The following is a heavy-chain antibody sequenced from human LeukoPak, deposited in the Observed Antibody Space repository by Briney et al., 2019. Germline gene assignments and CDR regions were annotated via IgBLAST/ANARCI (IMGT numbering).Heavy chain of an antibody. CDR2: IRYDGSNK. CDR3: AKTGTGSYSSWFDP. V-gene: IGHV3-30*02. D-gene: IGHD3-16*01. J-gene: IGHJ5*02. Sequence: RGSLRLSCAASGFTFDDYAMHWVRQAPGKGLEWIAFIRYDGSNKYYADSVKGRFTISRDNSKNTLYLQMNSLRAEDTAVYYCAKTGTGSYSSWFDPWGQGTLVTVSS. CDR1: GFTFDDYA.